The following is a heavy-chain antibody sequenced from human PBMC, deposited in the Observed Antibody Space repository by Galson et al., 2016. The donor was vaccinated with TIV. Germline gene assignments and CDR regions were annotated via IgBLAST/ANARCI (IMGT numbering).Heavy chain of an antibody. Sequence: SLRLSCAASGFTFGSYAMHWVRQAPGKGLEWAAGISYGGDNHKYYVDSVKGRFTISRDNSKNTLYLQMNSLRAEDTAIYYCARDKTEYDVFDIRGQGTLVTVSS. CDR2: ISYGGDNHK. CDR1: GFTFGSYA. J-gene: IGHJ3*02. V-gene: IGHV3-30-3*01. CDR3: ARDKTEYDVFDI. D-gene: IGHD1-14*01.